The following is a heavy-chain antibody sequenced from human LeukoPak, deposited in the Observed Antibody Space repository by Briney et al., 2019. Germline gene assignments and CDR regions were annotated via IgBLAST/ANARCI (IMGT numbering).Heavy chain of an antibody. CDR2: IYYSGST. V-gene: IGHV4-59*08. J-gene: IGHJ4*02. CDR1: GGSISSYY. D-gene: IGHD6-19*01. CDR3: ARQGSGWYYFDY. Sequence: SETLSLTCTVSGGSISSYYWSWIRQPPGKGLEWIGYIYYSGSTNYNPSLKSRVTISVDTSKNQFSLKLSSVTVADTAVYYCARQGSGWYYFDYWGQGTVVTVSS.